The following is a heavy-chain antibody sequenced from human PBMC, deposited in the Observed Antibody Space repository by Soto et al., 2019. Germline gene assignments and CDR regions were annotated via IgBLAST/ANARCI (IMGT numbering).Heavy chain of an antibody. J-gene: IGHJ4*02. CDR2: INPDSGGS. Sequence: APVRGSWKASGYSFSDHYCHWVRQAPGEGLEWRGWINPDSGGSNNAQKFEDRVIMTSYTSINTVYMEMSGLRSDDIAVYYCARNGGGRGHYYSILLWCPGTLVTGSS. D-gene: IGHD3-10*01. V-gene: IGHV1-2*02. CDR1: GYSFSDHY. CDR3: ARNGGGRGHYYSILL.